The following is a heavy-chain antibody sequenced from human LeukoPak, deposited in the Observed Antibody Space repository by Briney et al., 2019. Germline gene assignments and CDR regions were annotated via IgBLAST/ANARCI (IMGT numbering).Heavy chain of an antibody. J-gene: IGHJ6*03. CDR2: IYTSGST. V-gene: IGHV4-61*02. Sequence: PSQTLSLTCTGSGGSISSGGYYWSWIRQPAGKGLEWIGRIYTSGSTNYNPSLKSRVTISVDTSKNQFSLKLSSVTAADTAVHYCARVSGYIAVTTPYYYYYYYMDVWGKGTTVTISS. CDR1: GGSISSGGYY. D-gene: IGHD4-17*01. CDR3: ARVSGYIAVTTPYYYYYYYMDV.